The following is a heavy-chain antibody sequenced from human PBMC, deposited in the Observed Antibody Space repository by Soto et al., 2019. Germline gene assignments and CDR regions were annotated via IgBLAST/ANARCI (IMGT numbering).Heavy chain of an antibody. J-gene: IGHJ6*02. D-gene: IGHD4-17*01. CDR1: GGTFSSYA. CDR3: ARETHYGDGSGGMDV. Sequence: SVKVSCKASGGTFSSYAISWVRQAPGQGLEWMGGIIPIFGTANYAQKFQGRVTITADESTSTAYMELSSLRSEDTAVYYCARETHYGDGSGGMDVWGQGTTVTVSS. CDR2: IIPIFGTA. V-gene: IGHV1-69*13.